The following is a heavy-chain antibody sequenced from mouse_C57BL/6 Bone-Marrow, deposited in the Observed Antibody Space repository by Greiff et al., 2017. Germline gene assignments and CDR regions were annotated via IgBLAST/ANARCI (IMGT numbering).Heavy chain of an antibody. V-gene: IGHV2-9-1*01. Sequence: QVQLKESGPGLVAPSQSLSITCTVSGFSLTSYAISWVRQPPGKGLAWLGVIWTGGGTNYTSALKSRPSIRKDNSKSQVFLKMNSLQADDTARYDCARKLGYYGSSRYFDVWGTGTTVTVSS. CDR2: IWTGGGT. D-gene: IGHD1-1*01. CDR3: ARKLGYYGSSRYFDV. J-gene: IGHJ1*03. CDR1: GFSLTSYA.